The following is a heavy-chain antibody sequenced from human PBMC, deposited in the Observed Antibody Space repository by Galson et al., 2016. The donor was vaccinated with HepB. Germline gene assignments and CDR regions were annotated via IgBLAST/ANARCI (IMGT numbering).Heavy chain of an antibody. J-gene: IGHJ4*02. CDR1: GFTFDDHA. CDR3: TRDMSTVITGSDY. CDR2: IAWNSGRT. D-gene: IGHD4-23*01. Sequence: SLRLSCAASGFTFDDHAMQWVRQAPGKGLEWVSGIAWNSGRTAYADSEKGRFTISRDNAENSLYLQMNSLRVEDTAVYYCTRDMSTVITGSDYWGQGTLVTVSS. V-gene: IGHV3-9*01.